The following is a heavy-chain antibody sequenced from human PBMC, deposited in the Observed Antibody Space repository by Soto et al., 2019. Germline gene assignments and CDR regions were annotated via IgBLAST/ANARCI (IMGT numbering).Heavy chain of an antibody. Sequence: QVQLVQSGAEVKRPGASVKVSCKASGYMFRSYGISWVRQAPGQGLEWMGWISAFNGNTNYPQNHQRRVTMTTDTSTSTAYMELRTLRSDDSAMYYCARDGGYGAGSYFDSWGQGTLVTVSS. CDR2: ISAFNGNT. J-gene: IGHJ4*02. V-gene: IGHV1-18*01. CDR3: ARDGGYGAGSYFDS. D-gene: IGHD3-10*01. CDR1: GYMFRSYG.